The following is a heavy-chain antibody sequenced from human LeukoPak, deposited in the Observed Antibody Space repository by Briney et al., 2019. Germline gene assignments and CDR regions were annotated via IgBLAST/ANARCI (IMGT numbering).Heavy chain of an antibody. Sequence: GGSLRLSCVASGLPIGDFVMHWVRQAPGKGLEWVSLISGDGVSTFYADSVKGRFSISRDNSKNSLSLEMNSLRTEDTAMYYCARESGKFDYWGQGTLVAVSS. J-gene: IGHJ4*02. CDR1: GLPIGDFV. V-gene: IGHV3-43*02. CDR3: ARESGKFDY. CDR2: ISGDGVST.